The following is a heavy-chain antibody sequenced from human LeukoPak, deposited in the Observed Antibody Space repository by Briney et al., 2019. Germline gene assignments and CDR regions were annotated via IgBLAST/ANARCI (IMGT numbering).Heavy chain of an antibody. CDR1: GFTLSSYE. J-gene: IGHJ4*02. V-gene: IGHV3-48*03. CDR3: ARGLLCSSCYHTFDY. D-gene: IGHD2-2*01. Sequence: GGSLRLSCAASGFTLSSYEMNWVRQAPGKGLEWVSYISGSGTTTYYADSVKGRFTIPRDNAKNSLYLQMNSLRAEDTAVYYCARGLLCSSCYHTFDYWGQGTLVTVSS. CDR2: ISGSGTTT.